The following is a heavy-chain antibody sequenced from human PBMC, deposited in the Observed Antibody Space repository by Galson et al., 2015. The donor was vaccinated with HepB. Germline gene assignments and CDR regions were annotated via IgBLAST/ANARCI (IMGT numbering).Heavy chain of an antibody. Sequence: KVSCKASGXTFTNYDIHWVRQAPGQRLEWXALINAGNGDTKYSQRFQARVTVTRDTSASTSYMELSGLTSEDTALYYCARIDCTGTSCYFYYFDYWGQGTLVTVSS. D-gene: IGHD2-2*01. V-gene: IGHV1-3*01. CDR3: ARIDCTGTSCYFYYFDY. CDR2: INAGNGDT. J-gene: IGHJ4*02. CDR1: GXTFTNYD.